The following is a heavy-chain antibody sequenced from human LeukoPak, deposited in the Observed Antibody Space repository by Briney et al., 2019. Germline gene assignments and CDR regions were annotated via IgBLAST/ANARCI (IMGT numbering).Heavy chain of an antibody. CDR1: GFTFNDYY. V-gene: IGHV3-11*04. D-gene: IGHD3-3*01. CDR3: ARNCDFWKGSNWFDP. CDR2: ISSSGGNM. Sequence: GGSLRLSCAASGFTFNDYYMSWIRQAPGKGLEWVSYISSSGGNMYYADSVRGRFTISRDNAKNSLYLQMNSLRAEDTAVYFCARNCDFWKGSNWFDPWGQGTLVTVSS. J-gene: IGHJ5*02.